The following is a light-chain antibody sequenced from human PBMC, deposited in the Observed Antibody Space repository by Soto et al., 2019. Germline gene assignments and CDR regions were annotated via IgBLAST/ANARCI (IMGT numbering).Light chain of an antibody. CDR2: GAS. CDR3: QQYGNSPLA. V-gene: IGKV3-20*01. Sequence: NVLTQSPGTLSLSPGERATLSCRASQSVSSNYLAWYQQKPGQAPRLLIYGASTRATGIPDRFSGSGSGTDFTLTISRLEPEDFVMYYCQQYGNSPLAFGQGTRLEIK. J-gene: IGKJ5*01. CDR1: QSVSSNY.